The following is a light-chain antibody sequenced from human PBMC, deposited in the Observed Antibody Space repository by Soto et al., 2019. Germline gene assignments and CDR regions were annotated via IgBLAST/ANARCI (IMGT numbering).Light chain of an antibody. CDR3: QHYNSYSEA. J-gene: IGKJ1*01. V-gene: IGKV1-5*03. Sequence: DIEMTQFPSTLSASAGDRVTITCRASQSLSTWLAWYQQKPGKAPKLLIHKASTLKSGVPSRFSGSGSGTEFTLTISSLQPDDFATYYCQHYNSYSEAFGQGTKVDIK. CDR2: KAS. CDR1: QSLSTW.